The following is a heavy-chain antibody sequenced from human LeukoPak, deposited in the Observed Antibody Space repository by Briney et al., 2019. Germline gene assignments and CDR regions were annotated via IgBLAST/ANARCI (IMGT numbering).Heavy chain of an antibody. D-gene: IGHD2-2*01. CDR2: ISGSGSSGGST. Sequence: PGGSLRLSCAASGFTFSSYAVGWVRQPPGKGLEWVAGISGSGSSGGSTYYADSVKGRFTISRDNANNTVYLQMNSLSAEDTAVYFCAKGSHYCTSTSCYPTRPLFDYWGQGTLVTVSS. CDR1: GFTFSSYA. V-gene: IGHV3-23*01. CDR3: AKGSHYCTSTSCYPTRPLFDY. J-gene: IGHJ4*02.